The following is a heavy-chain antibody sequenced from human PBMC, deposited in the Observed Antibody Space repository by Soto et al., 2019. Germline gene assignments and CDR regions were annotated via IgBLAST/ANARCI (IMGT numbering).Heavy chain of an antibody. D-gene: IGHD6-6*01. V-gene: IGHV4-34*01. CDR1: GGSFSTDY. CDR2: INPSGGT. CDR3: ARVLAARASRDFDY. J-gene: IGHJ4*02. Sequence: PSATLSLTCAVYGGSFSTDYWSWIRQPPGKGLEWIGEINPSGGTNYNPSLKSRVTISVATSKNQFSLKLSSVTAADTAVYYCARVLAARASRDFDYWGQGTLVTVSS.